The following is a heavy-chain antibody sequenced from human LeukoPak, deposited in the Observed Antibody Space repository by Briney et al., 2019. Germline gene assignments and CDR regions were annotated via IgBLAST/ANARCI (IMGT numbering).Heavy chain of an antibody. CDR2: ISYDESDK. CDR1: GFTFSNYG. V-gene: IGHV3-30*03. CDR3: ARGNRELENYYYYMDV. D-gene: IGHD1-26*01. J-gene: IGHJ6*03. Sequence: GGSLRLSCAASGFTFSNYGMHWVRQAPGKGLEWVAVISYDESDKYYADSVKGRFTISRDNSKNTLYLQMNSLRAEDTAVYYCARGNRELENYYYYMDVWGKGTTVTVSS.